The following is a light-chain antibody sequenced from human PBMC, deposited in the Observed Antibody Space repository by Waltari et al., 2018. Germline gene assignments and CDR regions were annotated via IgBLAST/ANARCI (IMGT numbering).Light chain of an antibody. Sequence: QSALTQPASISGSPGQSITISCAGTISDAGLFNLVSWYQHPPAKAPKLMIFEVSQRPSGISDRFSGSKSGNTASLTISGLQAEDEANYYCCSYARSKVGLCGGGTKLTVL. CDR1: ISDAGLFNL. CDR2: EVS. J-gene: IGLJ3*02. V-gene: IGLV2-23*02. CDR3: CSYARSKVGL.